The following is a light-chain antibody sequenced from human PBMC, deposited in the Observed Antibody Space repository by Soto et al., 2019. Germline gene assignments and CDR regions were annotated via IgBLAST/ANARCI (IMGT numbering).Light chain of an antibody. CDR2: EVS. V-gene: IGLV2-14*01. J-gene: IGLJ1*01. CDR1: STDVGAYNY. CDR3: FSFTTDWTHV. Sequence: QSALTQPPSASGSPGQSVTISCTGTSTDVGAYNYVSWYQQHPGKAPKLIISEVSNRPSGVSNRFSGSKSGTAASLTISGLQTEDEADYFCFSFTTDWTHVFGTGTKLTVL.